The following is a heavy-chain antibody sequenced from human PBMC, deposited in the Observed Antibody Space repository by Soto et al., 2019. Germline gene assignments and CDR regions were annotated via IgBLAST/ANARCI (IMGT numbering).Heavy chain of an antibody. CDR2: IKQDGSEK. V-gene: IGHV3-7*03. D-gene: IGHD2-21*02. CDR1: GFTFSSYW. Sequence: PGGSLRLSCAASGFTFSSYWMSWVRQAPGKGLEWVANIKQDGSEKYYVDSVKGRFTISRDNAKNSLYLQMDSLRAEDTAVYYCARIVSWTYCGGDCYSPFGYYYYGMDVWGQGTTVTVSS. CDR3: ARIVSWTYCGGDCYSPFGYYYYGMDV. J-gene: IGHJ6*02.